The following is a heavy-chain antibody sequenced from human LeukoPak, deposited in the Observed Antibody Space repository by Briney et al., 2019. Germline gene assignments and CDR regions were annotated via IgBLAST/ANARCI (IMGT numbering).Heavy chain of an antibody. Sequence: GGSLRLSCAASGFTFTTYCMNWVRQAPGKGLEWVANIKHDGSETNYVDSVKGRFTISRDNAANTLFLQMNSLRADDTAVYYCARVWDSYFDYWGQGTLVTVSS. CDR2: IKHDGSET. CDR3: ARVWDSYFDY. V-gene: IGHV3-7*01. J-gene: IGHJ4*02. D-gene: IGHD1-26*01. CDR1: GFTFTTYC.